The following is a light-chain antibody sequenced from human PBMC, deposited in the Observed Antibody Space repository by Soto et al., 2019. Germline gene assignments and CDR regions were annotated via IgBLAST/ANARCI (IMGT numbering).Light chain of an antibody. V-gene: IGKV3-15*01. CDR3: HQYNNSTSWT. J-gene: IGKJ1*01. CDR1: QSVSSN. CDR2: GAA. Sequence: MTPSPATLSVTPGETATLSCRSRQSVSSNLAWYQQKPEQAPRLLILGAATRATGIPARLSGSGCGKEFTFTITSMHSEDFAVYYCHQYNNSTSWTFGQGTKVDIK.